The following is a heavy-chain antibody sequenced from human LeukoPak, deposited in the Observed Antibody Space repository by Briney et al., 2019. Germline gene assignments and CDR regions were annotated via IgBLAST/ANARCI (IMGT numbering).Heavy chain of an antibody. Sequence: GGSLRLSCAASGFRFDDYGMSWVRHVPGKGLEWVSGANWDGASTGYADSVKGRFTISRDNVKNFLYLQMNSLRVEDTALYFCGRVYCSTTSCYDYYDYYMDVWGKGTTVTVSS. V-gene: IGHV3-20*04. CDR3: GRVYCSTTSCYDYYDYYMDV. J-gene: IGHJ6*03. CDR1: GFRFDDYG. CDR2: ANWDGAST. D-gene: IGHD2-2*01.